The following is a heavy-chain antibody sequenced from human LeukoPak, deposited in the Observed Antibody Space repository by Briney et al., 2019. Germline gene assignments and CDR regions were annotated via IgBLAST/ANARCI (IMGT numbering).Heavy chain of an antibody. CDR3: ARTTVTMDWFDP. V-gene: IGHV1-18*01. Sequence: GASVKVSCKASGYTFTSYGISWVRQAPGQGLEWMGWISAYNGNTNYAQKLQGRVTMTTDTSTGTAYRELRSLRSDDTAEYYCARTTVTMDWFDPWGQGTLVTVSS. D-gene: IGHD4-17*01. J-gene: IGHJ5*02. CDR2: ISAYNGNT. CDR1: GYTFTSYG.